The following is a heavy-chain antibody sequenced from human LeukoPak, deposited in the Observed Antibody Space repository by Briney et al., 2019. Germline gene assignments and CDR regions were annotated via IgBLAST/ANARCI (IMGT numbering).Heavy chain of an antibody. Sequence: KTGGSLRLCFAASGFTLSSSRVNRVRQTPGKGVEWVTSISSSSSYIYYADSVKGRFTISRDNAKNSLYLQMNSLRAEDTAVYYCARGHDYGDSWGQGTLVTVSS. CDR3: ARGHDYGDS. V-gene: IGHV3-21*01. CDR1: GFTLSSSR. CDR2: ISSSSSYI. J-gene: IGHJ4*02.